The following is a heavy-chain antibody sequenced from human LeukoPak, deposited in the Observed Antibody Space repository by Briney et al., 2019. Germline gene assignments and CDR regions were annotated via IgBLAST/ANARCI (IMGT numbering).Heavy chain of an antibody. J-gene: IGHJ4*02. V-gene: IGHV3-30*18. D-gene: IGHD2/OR15-2a*01. CDR3: AKGFYGAYYFDY. CDR1: GFTFSSYG. CDR2: ISYDGSNK. Sequence: GRSLRLSCAASGFTFSSYGMHWVRQAPGKGLEWVAVISYDGSNKYYADSVKGRFTISRDNSKNTLYLQMNSLRAEDTAVYYCAKGFYGAYYFDYWGQGTLVTVSS.